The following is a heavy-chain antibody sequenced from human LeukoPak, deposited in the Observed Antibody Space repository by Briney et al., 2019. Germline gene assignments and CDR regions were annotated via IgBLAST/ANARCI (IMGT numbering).Heavy chain of an antibody. J-gene: IGHJ4*02. Sequence: ASVKVSCKASGYTFTSYGISWVRQAPGQGLEGMGWVSAYNGNTNYEQKLQGRVTMTTYTSTSPAYMELRSLTSDDPPVYYCAQTSGGLPFLEFDYWGQGTPVTASS. CDR2: VSAYNGNT. CDR3: AQTSGGLPFLEFDY. CDR1: GYTFTSYG. V-gene: IGHV1-18*01. D-gene: IGHD3-3*01.